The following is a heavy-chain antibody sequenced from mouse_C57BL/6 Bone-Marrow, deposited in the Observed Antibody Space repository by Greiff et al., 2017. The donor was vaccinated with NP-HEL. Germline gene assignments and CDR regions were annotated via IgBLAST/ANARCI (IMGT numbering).Heavy chain of an antibody. CDR3: ASPPTTAQATGFDY. J-gene: IGHJ2*01. V-gene: IGHV1-50*01. D-gene: IGHD3-2*02. Sequence: QVQLQQPGAELVKPGASVKLSCKASGYTFTSYWMQWVKQRPGQGLEWIGEIDPSDSYTNYNQKFKGKATLTVDTSSSTAYMQLSSLTSEDSAVYYCASPPTTAQATGFDYWGQGTTLTVSS. CDR1: GYTFTSYW. CDR2: IDPSDSYT.